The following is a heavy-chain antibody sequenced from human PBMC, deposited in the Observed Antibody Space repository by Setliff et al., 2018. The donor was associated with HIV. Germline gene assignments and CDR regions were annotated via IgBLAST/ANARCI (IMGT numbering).Heavy chain of an antibody. CDR3: ARAHFLVAMTRNWFDP. CDR1: GYTFTDFY. CDR2: INPKSGVA. Sequence: ASVKVSCKASGYTFTDFYIHWVRQAPGQGLEWIGRINPKSGVADYLKKFQGRVTMTTDTSTNTAHMELIRPRFDDTAVYYCARAHFLVAMTRNWFDPWVQGTLVTVSS. V-gene: IGHV1-2*06. J-gene: IGHJ5*02. D-gene: IGHD5-12*01.